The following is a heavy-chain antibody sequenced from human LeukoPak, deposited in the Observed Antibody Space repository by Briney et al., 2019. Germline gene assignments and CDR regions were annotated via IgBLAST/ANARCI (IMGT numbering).Heavy chain of an antibody. V-gene: IGHV3-23*01. J-gene: IGHJ4*02. CDR2: VTGDGSTT. CDR1: GFPFSGNG. Sequence: PGGSLRLSCAASGFPFSGNGMSWVRQAPGKRPEWVSGVTGDGSTTYYADSVKGRFTISRDNSKNTVYLQMNSLRAEDTAFYYCAKMQGYFDYWSQGTLVTVSA. CDR3: AKMQGYFDY.